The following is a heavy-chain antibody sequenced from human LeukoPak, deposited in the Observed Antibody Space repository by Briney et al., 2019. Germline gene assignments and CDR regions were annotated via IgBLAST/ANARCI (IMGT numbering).Heavy chain of an antibody. V-gene: IGHV3-74*01. J-gene: IGHJ4*02. CDR2: INSDGSST. CDR1: GFTFSSYW. CDR3: AKLLYYYDSSQPY. Sequence: GGSLRLSCAASGFTFSSYWMHWVRQAPGKGLVSVSRINSDGSSTSYADSVKGRFTISRDTAKNTLYLQMNSLRAEDTAVYYCAKLLYYYDSSQPYWGQGTLVTVSS. D-gene: IGHD3-22*01.